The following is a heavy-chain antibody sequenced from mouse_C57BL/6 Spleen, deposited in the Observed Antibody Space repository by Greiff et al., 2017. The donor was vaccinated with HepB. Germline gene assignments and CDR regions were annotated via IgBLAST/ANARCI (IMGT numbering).Heavy chain of an antibody. CDR3: ARNWGYYGNYFDY. CDR1: GFSLTSYG. J-gene: IGHJ2*01. Sequence: VQGVESGPGLVQPSQSLSITCTVSGFSLTSYGVHWVRQSPGKGLEWLGVIWSGGSTDYNAAFISRLSISKDNSKSQVFFKMNSLQADDTAIYYCARNWGYYGNYFDYWGQGTTLTVSS. D-gene: IGHD2-1*01. CDR2: IWSGGST. V-gene: IGHV2-2*01.